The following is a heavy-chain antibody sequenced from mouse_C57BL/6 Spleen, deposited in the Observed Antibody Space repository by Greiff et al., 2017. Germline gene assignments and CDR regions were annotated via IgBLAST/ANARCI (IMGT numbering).Heavy chain of an antibody. CDR1: GYTFTSYW. CDR3: ASHYYGSSYLFDY. CDR2: IYPGSGST. Sequence: QVQLQQSGAELVKPGASVKMSCKASGYTFTSYWITWVKQRPGQGLEWIGDIYPGSGSTNYNEKFKSKATLTVDTSSSTAYMQLSSLTSEDSAVYYCASHYYGSSYLFDYWGQGTTLTVSS. V-gene: IGHV1-55*01. J-gene: IGHJ2*01. D-gene: IGHD1-1*01.